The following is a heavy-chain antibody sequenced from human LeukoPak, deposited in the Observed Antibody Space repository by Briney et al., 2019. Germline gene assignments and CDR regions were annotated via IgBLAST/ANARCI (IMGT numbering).Heavy chain of an antibody. V-gene: IGHV1-46*01. Sequence: ASVKVSCKASGYTFTSYYMHWVRQAPGQGLEWMGIINPSGGSTSYAQKFQGRVTMTRDTSTSTVYMELSSLRSEDTAVYYCARDSGGRGRYCSSTSCPHRRVGTFDPWGQGTLVTVSS. D-gene: IGHD2-2*01. CDR2: INPSGGST. J-gene: IGHJ5*02. CDR1: GYTFTSYY. CDR3: ARDSGGRGRYCSSTSCPHRRVGTFDP.